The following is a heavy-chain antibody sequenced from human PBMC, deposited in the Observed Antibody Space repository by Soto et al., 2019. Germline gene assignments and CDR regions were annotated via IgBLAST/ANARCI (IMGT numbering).Heavy chain of an antibody. CDR2: INPNSGGT. J-gene: IGHJ4*02. D-gene: IGHD4-17*01. Sequence: GASVKVSCKASGYTFTGYYMHWVRQAPGQGLEWMGWINPNSGGTNYAQKFQGWVTMTRDTSISTAYMELSRLRSDDTAVYYCARDGGPNYGDLLYYFDYSGQGTLVTVSS. CDR1: GYTFTGYY. V-gene: IGHV1-2*04. CDR3: ARDGGPNYGDLLYYFDY.